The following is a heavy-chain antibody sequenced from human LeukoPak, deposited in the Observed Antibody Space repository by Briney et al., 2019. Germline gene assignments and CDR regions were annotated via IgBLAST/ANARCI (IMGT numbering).Heavy chain of an antibody. D-gene: IGHD3-22*01. V-gene: IGHV3-30-3*01. CDR3: ARDFFDRAIVVAGY. CDR2: ISYDGSNK. CDR1: GFTFSSYA. J-gene: IGHJ4*02. Sequence: GGSLRLSCAASGFTFSSYAMHWVRQAPGKGLEWVAVISYDGSNKYYADSVKGRFTISRDNSKNTLYLQMNSLRAEDTAVYYCARDFFDRAIVVAGYWGQGTLVTVSS.